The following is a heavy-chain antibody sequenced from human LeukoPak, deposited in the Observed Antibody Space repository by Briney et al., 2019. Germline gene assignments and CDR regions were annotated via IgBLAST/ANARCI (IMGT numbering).Heavy chain of an antibody. CDR3: AKVVELATLTGDSYTYSYHMDV. CDR2: IYPGDSDT. CDR1: GYSFSTNW. D-gene: IGHD5-24*01. J-gene: IGHJ6*03. Sequence: GESLKISCQGSGYSFSTNWIGWVRQMPGKGLEWMGFIYPGDSDTRYSPAFQGQVTISADKYISSAYLQWSSLKPSDTAVYYCAKVVELATLTGDSYTYSYHMDVWGKGTAVTVSS. V-gene: IGHV5-51*01.